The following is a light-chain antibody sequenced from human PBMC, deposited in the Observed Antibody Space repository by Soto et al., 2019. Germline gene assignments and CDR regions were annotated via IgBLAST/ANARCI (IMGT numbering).Light chain of an antibody. V-gene: IGKV3-11*01. Sequence: EIVLTQSPATLSLSPGERATLSCRASQSVSSYLAWYQQKPGQAPRLLIYDASSSAPGIPARFSGSGSGTDFTLAISSLEPEDFAVYYCQQRSTWLPFDGGTKVEIK. CDR2: DAS. CDR3: QQRSTWLP. J-gene: IGKJ4*01. CDR1: QSVSSY.